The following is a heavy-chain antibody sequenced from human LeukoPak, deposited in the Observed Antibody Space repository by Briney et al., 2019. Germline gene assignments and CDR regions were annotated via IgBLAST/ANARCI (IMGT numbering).Heavy chain of an antibody. CDR1: GGSISSYY. Sequence: SETLSLTCTVSGGSISSYYWSWIRQPAGKGLEWIGRIYTSGSTNYNPSLSSRVTISVDTSKNQVSLKLSSVTAADTAMYYCARVEYNHAGHAFDIWGQGTMVTVSS. V-gene: IGHV4-4*07. D-gene: IGHD1-1*01. CDR2: IYTSGST. CDR3: ARVEYNHAGHAFDI. J-gene: IGHJ3*02.